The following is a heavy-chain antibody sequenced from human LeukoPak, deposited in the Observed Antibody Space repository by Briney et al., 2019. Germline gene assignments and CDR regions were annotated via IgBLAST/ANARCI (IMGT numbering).Heavy chain of an antibody. CDR3: ARAKTLEPSPSNAFDF. V-gene: IGHV1-18*01. Sequence: ASVKVSCKASGYTFTSYGYSWVRQAPGQGLEWMGLISAYNGNTKYAQKFQGRVTMTTVTSTSTAYMELRSLTFDDTAVYYCARAKTLEPSPSNAFDFWGQGTMVIVSS. D-gene: IGHD1-1*01. CDR1: GYTFTSYG. J-gene: IGHJ3*01. CDR2: ISAYNGNT.